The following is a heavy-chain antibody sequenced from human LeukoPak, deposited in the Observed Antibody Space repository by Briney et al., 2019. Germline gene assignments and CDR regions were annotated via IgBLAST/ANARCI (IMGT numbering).Heavy chain of an antibody. CDR1: GASFSGYY. CDR2: INHGGST. Sequence: SETLSLTCAVYGASFSGYYWSWIRQPPGKGLEWIGEINHGGSTNYNPSLKSRVTISVDTSKNQFSLKLSAVTAADTAVYYCASTAVIRAFDIWGQGTMVTVSS. CDR3: ASTAVIRAFDI. D-gene: IGHD3-22*01. V-gene: IGHV4-34*01. J-gene: IGHJ3*02.